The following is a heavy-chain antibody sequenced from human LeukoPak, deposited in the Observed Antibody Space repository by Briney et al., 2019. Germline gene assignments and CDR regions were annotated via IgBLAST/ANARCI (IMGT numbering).Heavy chain of an antibody. CDR3: ARDGYYDFWSGYYGYDPLDY. Sequence: GGSLRLSCAASGFTFSSYSMNWVRQAPGKGLEWVSYISSSSSTIYYADSVKGRFTISRDNAKNSLYLQMNSLRDEETAVYYCARDGYYDFWSGYYGYDPLDYWGQGTLVTVSS. J-gene: IGHJ4*02. CDR1: GFTFSSYS. V-gene: IGHV3-48*02. D-gene: IGHD3-3*01. CDR2: ISSSSSTI.